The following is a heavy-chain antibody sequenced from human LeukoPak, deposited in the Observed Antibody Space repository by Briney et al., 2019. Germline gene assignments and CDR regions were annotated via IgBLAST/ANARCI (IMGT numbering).Heavy chain of an antibody. Sequence: AGGSLRLSCAVSGFTFSSYGMTWVRQAPGKGLEWVSTISGNGDDTYYADSVEGRFTISRDNSENTLYLQMNSLRAEDTAIYFCAKDGAPARWLRSPQLLDHWGQGTLVTVSS. CDR1: GFTFSSYG. D-gene: IGHD5-12*01. J-gene: IGHJ4*02. CDR2: ISGNGDDT. CDR3: AKDGAPARWLRSPQLLDH. V-gene: IGHV3-23*01.